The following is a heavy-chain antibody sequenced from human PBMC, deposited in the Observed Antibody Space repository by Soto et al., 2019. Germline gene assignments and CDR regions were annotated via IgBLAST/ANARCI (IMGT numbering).Heavy chain of an antibody. Sequence: GGSLRLSCAASGFTFSSYGMHWVRQAPGKGLEWVAVIWYDGSNKYYADSVKGRFTISRDNSKNTLYLQMNSLRAEDTAVYYCARTTRTTVTPGGYYYYYGMDVWGQGTTVTVSS. J-gene: IGHJ6*02. CDR2: IWYDGSNK. D-gene: IGHD4-17*01. V-gene: IGHV3-33*01. CDR3: ARTTRTTVTPGGYYYYYGMDV. CDR1: GFTFSSYG.